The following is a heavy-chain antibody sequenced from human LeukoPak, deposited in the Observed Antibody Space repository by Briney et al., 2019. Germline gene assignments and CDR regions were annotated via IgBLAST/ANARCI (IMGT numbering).Heavy chain of an antibody. CDR3: ARAPSGYSYGYLDY. J-gene: IGHJ4*02. CDR2: IYYSGSA. D-gene: IGHD5-18*01. CDR1: GGSISSGGYY. V-gene: IGHV4-31*03. Sequence: PSETLSLTCTVSGGSISSGGYYWSWIRQHPGKGLEWIGYIYYSGSAYYNPSLKSRVTISVDTSKNQFSLKLSSVTAADTAVYYCARAPSGYSYGYLDYWGQGTLVTVSS.